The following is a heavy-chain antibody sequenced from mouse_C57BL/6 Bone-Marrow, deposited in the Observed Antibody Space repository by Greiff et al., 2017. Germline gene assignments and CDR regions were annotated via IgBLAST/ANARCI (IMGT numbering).Heavy chain of an antibody. CDR3: ARGLRRYAMDY. CDR1: GFTFSDYG. V-gene: IGHV5-17*01. D-gene: IGHD2-4*01. J-gene: IGHJ4*01. Sequence: EVKLMESGGGLVKPGGSLKLSCAASGFTFSDYGMHWVRQVPEKGLEWVAYISSGSSTIYYADTVKGRFTISRDNAKNTLFLQMTSLRSEDTAMYYCARGLRRYAMDYWGQGTSVTVSS. CDR2: ISSGSSTI.